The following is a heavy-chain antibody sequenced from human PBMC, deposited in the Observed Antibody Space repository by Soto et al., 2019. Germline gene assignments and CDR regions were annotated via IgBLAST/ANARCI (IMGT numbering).Heavy chain of an antibody. V-gene: IGHV3-49*04. J-gene: IGHJ4*02. CDR2: IRNETYLTTT. Sequence: HPGGSLRLSCTGSGFTFGDYAINWVRQAPGKGLEWVGLIRNETYLTTTQYAASVNGRFTISRDDSTDIAYLQMDNLRTEDSALYYCTRAESPAVAYFFDYWGRGKMVTVSS. CDR1: GFTFGDYA. CDR3: TRAESPAVAYFFDY. D-gene: IGHD2-15*01.